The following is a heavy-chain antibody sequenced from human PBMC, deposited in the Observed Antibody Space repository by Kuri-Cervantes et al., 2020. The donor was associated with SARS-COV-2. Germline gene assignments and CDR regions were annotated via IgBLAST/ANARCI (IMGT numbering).Heavy chain of an antibody. D-gene: IGHD4-11*01. J-gene: IGHJ2*01. Sequence: LRLSCAISGDSVSSNSVAWNWIRQSPSRGLEWLGRTYYRSKWYNDYAVSVKSRITINPDTSKNQFSLQLNSVTPEDTAVYYCASGNYGFDLWGRGTLVTVSS. CDR1: GDSVSSNSVA. CDR2: TYYRSKWYN. V-gene: IGHV6-1*01. CDR3: ASGNYGFDL.